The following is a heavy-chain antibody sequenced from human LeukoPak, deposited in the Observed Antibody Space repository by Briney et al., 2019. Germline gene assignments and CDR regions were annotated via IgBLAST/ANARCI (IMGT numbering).Heavy chain of an antibody. CDR3: AKDITWYGDY. J-gene: IGHJ4*02. CDR1: GFTFSNYG. D-gene: IGHD1-14*01. Sequence: SGGSLRLSCAVSGFTFSNYGMYWVRQAPGKGVDCVSSISVSGASTYYADSVKGRFTISRDNSKNTLYLQMTSLRAEDTAVYYCAKDITWYGDYWGQGTLVTVSS. CDR2: ISVSGAST. V-gene: IGHV3-23*01.